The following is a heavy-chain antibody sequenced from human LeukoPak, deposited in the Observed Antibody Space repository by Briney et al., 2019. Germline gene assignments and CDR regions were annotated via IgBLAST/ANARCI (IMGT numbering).Heavy chain of an antibody. CDR3: ARHPTSSWYLNP. CDR2: IYYSGST. D-gene: IGHD6-13*01. Sequence: PSETLSLTCTVSGGSISSYYWSWIRQPPGKGLEWIGYIYYSGSTNYNPSLKSRVTISIDTSKNQFSLKLSSVTAADTAVYYCARHPTSSWYLNPWGQGTLVTVSS. J-gene: IGHJ4*02. CDR1: GGSISSYY. V-gene: IGHV4-59*08.